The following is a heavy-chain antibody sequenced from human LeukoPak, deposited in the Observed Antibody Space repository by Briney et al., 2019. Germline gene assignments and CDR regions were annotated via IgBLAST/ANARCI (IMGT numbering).Heavy chain of an antibody. V-gene: IGHV3-13*01. CDR3: VRGGEVTGPLGY. CDR1: GFTFSSYD. D-gene: IGHD2-21*02. Sequence: GGSLRLSCAASGFTFSSYDMHWVRQGPGNILEWVSGIGIAGDTYYPASVKGRFTISRENAKSSLYLQMNSLRVADTAVYYCVRGGEVTGPLGYWGQGTLVTVSS. CDR2: IGIAGDT. J-gene: IGHJ4*02.